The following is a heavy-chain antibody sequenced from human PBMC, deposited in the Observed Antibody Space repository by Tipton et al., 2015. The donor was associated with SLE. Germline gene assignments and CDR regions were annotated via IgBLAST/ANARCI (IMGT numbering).Heavy chain of an antibody. CDR1: GGSINSYY. J-gene: IGHJ4*02. V-gene: IGHV4-59*01. D-gene: IGHD3-16*01. CDR2: FHHSGST. CDR3: ARDQVGVGDFDY. Sequence: TLSLTCTVSGGSINSYYWNWIRQSPGKGLEWIGYFHHSGSTNSNPSLQSRVTISRDPSKNQFSLNLSSATAADTAVYYCARDQVGVGDFDYWGQGALVTVSS.